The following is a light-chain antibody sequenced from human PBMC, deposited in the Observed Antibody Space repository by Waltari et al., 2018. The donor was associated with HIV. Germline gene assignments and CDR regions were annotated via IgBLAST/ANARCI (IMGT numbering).Light chain of an antibody. CDR1: SGHSNYA. V-gene: IGLV4-69*01. Sequence: QLVLTQSPSASASLGASVKLPCTLSSGHSNYAIAWHQQQPEKGPRYLMKVNSDRFSGSTSGAERYLTISSLQSEDEADYYCQTWGTGIRVFGGGTKLTVL. J-gene: IGLJ2*01. CDR2: VNS. CDR3: QTWGTGIRV.